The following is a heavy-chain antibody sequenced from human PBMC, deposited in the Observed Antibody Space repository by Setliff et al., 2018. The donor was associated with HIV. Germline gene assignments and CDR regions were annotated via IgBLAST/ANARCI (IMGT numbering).Heavy chain of an antibody. CDR2: IYTSGTT. CDR1: GGSISSYY. J-gene: IGHJ4*02. CDR3: ARLIHTGLLYFDF. Sequence: SETLSLTCTVSGGSISSYYWSWIRQPPGKGLEWIGYIYTSGTTQYNPSVESRVTMSLDTSRDQFSLNLGSVTAADTAVYFCARLIHTGLLYFDFWGLGTLVTVSS. V-gene: IGHV4-4*09. D-gene: IGHD2-8*02.